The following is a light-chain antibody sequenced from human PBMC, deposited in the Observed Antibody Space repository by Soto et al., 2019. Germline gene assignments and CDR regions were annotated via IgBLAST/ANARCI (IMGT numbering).Light chain of an antibody. Sequence: EIVLTQSPGTLSLSPGERATLSCRASQIVDSNYLAWYQQKPGQAPRIIIFGASGRATGIPDRFSGSGSGTDFTLTISRLEHEDFAVYYCQHYGSLSWTFGQGTKVEIK. CDR1: QIVDSNY. CDR3: QHYGSLSWT. J-gene: IGKJ1*01. CDR2: GAS. V-gene: IGKV3-20*01.